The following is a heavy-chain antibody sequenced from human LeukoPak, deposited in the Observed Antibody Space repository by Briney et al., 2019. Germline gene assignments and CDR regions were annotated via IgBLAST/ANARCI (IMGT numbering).Heavy chain of an antibody. Sequence: PSETLSLTCTVSGGSISPYYWSWIRQPPGKGLEWIGYIDYTGSTNYNPSLKSRVTISVDTSKNQFSLKLSSVTAADTAVYYCARVLTYCVTDCYSRWFDPWGQGTLVTVSS. CDR2: IDYTGST. CDR1: GGSISPYY. J-gene: IGHJ5*02. D-gene: IGHD2-21*02. CDR3: ARVLTYCVTDCYSRWFDP. V-gene: IGHV4-59*01.